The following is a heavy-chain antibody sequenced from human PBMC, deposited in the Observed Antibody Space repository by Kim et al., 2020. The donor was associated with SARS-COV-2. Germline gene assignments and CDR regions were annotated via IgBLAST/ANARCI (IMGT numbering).Heavy chain of an antibody. J-gene: IGHJ1*01. V-gene: IGHV3-23*01. D-gene: IGHD3-10*01. CDR2: ISGSGGST. Sequence: GGSLRLSCAASGFTFSSYAMSWVRQAPGKGLEWVSAISGSGGSTYYADSVKGRFTISRDNSKNTLYLQMNSLRAEDTAVYYCAKGYSGSYYNPGYFQHWGQGTLVTVSS. CDR1: GFTFSSYA. CDR3: AKGYSGSYYNPGYFQH.